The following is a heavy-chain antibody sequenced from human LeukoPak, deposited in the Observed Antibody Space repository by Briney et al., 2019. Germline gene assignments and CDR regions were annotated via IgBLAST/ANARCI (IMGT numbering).Heavy chain of an antibody. J-gene: IGHJ6*02. CDR3: AKVPADGYYSMDV. CDR2: ISYDGSNK. CDR1: GFTFSSYG. Sequence: SGRSLRLSCAASGFTFSSYGMHWVRQAPGKGLEWVAVISYDGSNKYYADSVKGRFTISRDNSKNTLYLQMNSLRAEDTAVYYCAKVPADGYYSMDVWGQGTTVTVSS. V-gene: IGHV3-30*18. D-gene: IGHD2-2*01.